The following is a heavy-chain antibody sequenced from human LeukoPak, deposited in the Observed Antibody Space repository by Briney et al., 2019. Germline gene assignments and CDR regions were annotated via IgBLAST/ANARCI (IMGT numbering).Heavy chain of an antibody. V-gene: IGHV3-15*01. CDR1: GFTFSNAW. D-gene: IGHD1-26*01. Sequence: PGGSLRLSCAASGFTFSNAWMSWVRQAPGKGLEWVGRIKSKSDGGTTDYAAPVKGRFTISRDDSKNTLYLQMNSLKTEDTAVYYCTTVWYSGSGSYLKVFDYWGQGTLVTVSS. CDR3: TTVWYSGSGSYLKVFDY. J-gene: IGHJ4*02. CDR2: IKSKSDGGTT.